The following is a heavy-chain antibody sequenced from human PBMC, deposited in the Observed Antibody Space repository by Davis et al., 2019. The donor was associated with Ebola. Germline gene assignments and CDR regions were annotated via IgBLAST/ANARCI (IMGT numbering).Heavy chain of an antibody. Sequence: GESLKISCAASGFTFSNYAMSWVRQAPGKGLEWVSAISGSGGSTYYADSVKGRFTISRDNSKNTLYLQMNSLRAEDTAVYYCAKGLATMPYYYGMDVWGQGTTVTVSS. CDR2: ISGSGGST. J-gene: IGHJ6*02. CDR1: GFTFSNYA. D-gene: IGHD5-12*01. CDR3: AKGLATMPYYYGMDV. V-gene: IGHV3-23*01.